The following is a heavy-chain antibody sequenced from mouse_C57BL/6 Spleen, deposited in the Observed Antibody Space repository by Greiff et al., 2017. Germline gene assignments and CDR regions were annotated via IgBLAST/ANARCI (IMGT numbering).Heavy chain of an antibody. J-gene: IGHJ2*01. CDR3: ARDPSFITTVVGY. CDR2: IYPGSGST. V-gene: IGHV1-55*01. D-gene: IGHD1-1*01. CDR1: GYTFTSYW. Sequence: QVQLQQSGAELVKPGASVKMSCKASGYTFTSYWITWVKQRPGQGLEWIGDIYPGSGSTNYNEKFKSKATLTVDTSSSTAYMQISSLTSEVSAVYYCARDPSFITTVVGYWGQGTTLTVSS.